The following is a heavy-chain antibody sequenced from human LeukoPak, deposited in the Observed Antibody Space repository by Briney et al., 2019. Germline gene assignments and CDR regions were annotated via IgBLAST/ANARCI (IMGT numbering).Heavy chain of an antibody. CDR3: ARGRLSSGWYDD. D-gene: IGHD6-19*01. CDR2: IDSGSTST. V-gene: IGHV3-11*06. CDR1: GFIFTDYY. J-gene: IGHJ4*02. Sequence: GGSLRLSCAASGFIFTDYYMSWVRQAPGRGLEWVSFIDSGSTSTKYADSVKGRFSISRDNAKNTLYLHMNSLRAEDTAVYYCARGRLSSGWYDDWGQGTLVTVSS.